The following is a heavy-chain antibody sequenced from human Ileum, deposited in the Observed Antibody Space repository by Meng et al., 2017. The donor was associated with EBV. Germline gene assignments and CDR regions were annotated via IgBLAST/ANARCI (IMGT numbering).Heavy chain of an antibody. Sequence: QVHLQEPGPGLVKPSETLSLTCTVSGGSISSYYWSWIRQPPGKGLEWIGYIYYSGSTNYNPSLKSRVTISVDTSKNQFSLNLSSVTAADTAVYYCARGGWSLDYWGQGTLVTVSS. J-gene: IGHJ4*02. CDR2: IYYSGST. V-gene: IGHV4-59*08. CDR3: ARGGWSLDY. CDR1: GGSISSYY. D-gene: IGHD2-15*01.